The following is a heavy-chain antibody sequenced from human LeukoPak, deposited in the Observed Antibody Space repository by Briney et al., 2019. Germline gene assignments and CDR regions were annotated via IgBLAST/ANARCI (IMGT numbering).Heavy chain of an antibody. Sequence: SETLSLTCTVSGGSISSHYWSWIGQPPGKGLEWIGYIYYSGSTNYNPSLKSRVTISVDTSKNQFSLKLSSVTAADTAVYYCARELELRGNYFDYRGQGTLVTVSS. CDR2: IYYSGST. CDR1: GGSISSHY. CDR3: ARELELRGNYFDY. D-gene: IGHD1-7*01. V-gene: IGHV4-59*11. J-gene: IGHJ4*02.